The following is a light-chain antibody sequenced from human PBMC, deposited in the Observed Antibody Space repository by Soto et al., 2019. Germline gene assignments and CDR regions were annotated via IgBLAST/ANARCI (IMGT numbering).Light chain of an antibody. V-gene: IGLV1-40*01. J-gene: IGLJ1*01. Sequence: QSVLTQPPSVSGAPGQRGTISCTGSSSNIGAGYDVHWYQHLPGTAPNLLIYAHNNRPSGVPDRFSGSKSGTSASLAITGLQAEDEADYYCQSYDNSLTGLYVFGTGTKVTAL. CDR3: QSYDNSLTGLYV. CDR1: SSNIGAGYD. CDR2: AHN.